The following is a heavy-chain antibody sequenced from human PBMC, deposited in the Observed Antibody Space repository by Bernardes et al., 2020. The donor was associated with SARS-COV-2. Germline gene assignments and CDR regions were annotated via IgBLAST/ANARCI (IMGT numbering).Heavy chain of an antibody. CDR3: ARADFSGWDPDYGLDV. CDR2: ISSGGVST. CDR1: GFTFNSHA. Sequence: GGSLRLSCIASGFTFNSHAMHWVRQAPWKGLKYVAGISSGGVSTTYADSVKGRVTISRDNFKNTLYLQMGSLRPEDTAVYYCARADFSGWDPDYGLDVWGQGTTVTVSS. D-gene: IGHD6-19*01. V-gene: IGHV3-64*02. J-gene: IGHJ6*02.